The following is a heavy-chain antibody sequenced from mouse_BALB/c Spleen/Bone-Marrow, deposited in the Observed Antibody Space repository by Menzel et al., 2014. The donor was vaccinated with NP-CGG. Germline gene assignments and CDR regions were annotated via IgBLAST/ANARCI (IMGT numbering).Heavy chain of an antibody. CDR1: GYPFTGYF. D-gene: IGHD1-1*01. Sequence: CGPELVKPGASVKISCKASGYPFTGYFMNWVMQSHGKSLEWIGRINPYNGDTFYNQKFKGKATLTVDKSSSTAHMELRSLASEDSAVYYCARSGYYGSSYFDYWGQGTTLTVSS. CDR2: INPYNGDT. V-gene: IGHV1-20*02. J-gene: IGHJ2*01. CDR3: ARSGYYGSSYFDY.